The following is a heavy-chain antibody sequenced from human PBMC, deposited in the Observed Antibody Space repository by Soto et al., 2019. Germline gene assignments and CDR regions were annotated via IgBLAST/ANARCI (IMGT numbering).Heavy chain of an antibody. CDR1: GYTFTAYY. CDR2: IHPNTGAT. D-gene: IGHD5-12*01. Sequence: ASVKVSCKASGYTFTAYYIHWVRQAPGQRLEWMGWIHPNTGATMFAQRFKGRVTMTRDTSISTAYMELSRLRSDDTAVYNCARAGLTTLELATTYWGQGTLVTVSS. CDR3: ARAGLTTLELATTY. J-gene: IGHJ4*01. V-gene: IGHV1-2*02.